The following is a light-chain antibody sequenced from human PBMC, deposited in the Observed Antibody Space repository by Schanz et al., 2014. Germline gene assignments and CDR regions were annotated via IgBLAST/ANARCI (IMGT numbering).Light chain of an antibody. V-gene: IGLV1-40*01. Sequence: QSVLTQPPSVSGAPGQRVTISCTGSSSNIGAGYDVHWYQQLPGTAPKLLIYRNNQRPSGVPDRFSGSKSGTSASLAISGLQSEDEADYYCSSYAGSNNWVFGGGTKLTVL. CDR3: SSYAGSNNWV. J-gene: IGLJ3*02. CDR1: SSNIGAGYD. CDR2: RNN.